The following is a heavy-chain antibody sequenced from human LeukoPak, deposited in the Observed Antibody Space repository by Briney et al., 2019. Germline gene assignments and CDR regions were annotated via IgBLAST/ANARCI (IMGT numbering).Heavy chain of an antibody. V-gene: IGHV3-7*03. CDR1: GFTFSSFY. CDR2: INQDGSEK. CDR3: GRAGSFSPIEY. J-gene: IGHJ4*02. Sequence: GGSLRLSCVVSGFTFSSFYMNWVRQAPGKGLEWVANINQDGSEKYYVDSVEGRFTISRDNAKDSLYLQMNSLKTEDTALYYCGRAGSFSPIEYWGQGTLLTVSS. D-gene: IGHD2/OR15-2a*01.